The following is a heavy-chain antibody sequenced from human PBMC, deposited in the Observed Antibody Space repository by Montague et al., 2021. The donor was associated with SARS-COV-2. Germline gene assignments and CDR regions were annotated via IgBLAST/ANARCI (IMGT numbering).Heavy chain of an antibody. CDR2: IGGSSSFR. D-gene: IGHD4/OR15-4a*01. CDR1: GFTFSAYT. J-gene: IGHJ6*02. V-gene: IGHV3-21*01. CDR3: ARDKANLPGGLDV. Sequence: SLRLSCAASGFTFSAYTMNWVRQAPGKGLEWVSSIGGSSSFRDYTDSVKGRFTITRDNANNSLFLEMSSLRADDTAVYYCARDKANLPGGLDVWGQGTTVTVS.